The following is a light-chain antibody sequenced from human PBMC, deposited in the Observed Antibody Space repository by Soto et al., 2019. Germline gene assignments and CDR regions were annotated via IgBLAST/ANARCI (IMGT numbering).Light chain of an antibody. CDR1: QPISSW. J-gene: IGKJ4*01. V-gene: IGKV1-12*01. CDR2: SAP. Sequence: IQMTQSPSSVSASVGDRVTITCRASQPISSWLAWYQQKPGQPPNLLIYSAPPLRSGVPSRFSGSESGTLFTLTITNQQPDDFVTYYCQQASRFPLTFGGGTKVEV. CDR3: QQASRFPLT.